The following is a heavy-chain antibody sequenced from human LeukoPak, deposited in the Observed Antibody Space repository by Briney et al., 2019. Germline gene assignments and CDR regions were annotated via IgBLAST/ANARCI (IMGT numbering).Heavy chain of an antibody. D-gene: IGHD1-26*01. J-gene: IGHJ4*02. CDR3: ARGSGIVGAQHDY. V-gene: IGHV1-58*01. CDR1: GFTFTSSA. CDR2: IVVGSGST. Sequence: SVKVSCKASGFTFTSSAVQWVRQARGQRLEWIGWIVVGSGSTSYAQKFQGRVTMTRDTSTSTVYMELSSLRSEDTAVYYCARGSGIVGAQHDYWGQGTLVTVSS.